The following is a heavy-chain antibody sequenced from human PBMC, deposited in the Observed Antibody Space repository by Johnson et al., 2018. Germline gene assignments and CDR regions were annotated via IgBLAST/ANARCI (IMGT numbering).Heavy chain of an antibody. D-gene: IGHD3-16*01. CDR1: GFTFGNYG. CDR3: AKGLPETYYDSPPVAY. Sequence: VQLVQSGGGLVQPGGSLRLACAGSGFTFGNYGMTWVRQAPGKGLEWVSTIGGSGHATYYADSVKGRFTISRDNSKGTLYLQMSGLRADDPAVYFCAKGLPETYYDSPPVAYWGQGTLVTVSS. CDR2: IGGSGHAT. J-gene: IGHJ4*02. V-gene: IGHV3-23*04.